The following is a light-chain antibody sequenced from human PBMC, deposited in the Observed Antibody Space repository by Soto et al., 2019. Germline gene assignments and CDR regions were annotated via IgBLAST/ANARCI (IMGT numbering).Light chain of an antibody. CDR1: PDIDTW. CDR2: QAS. V-gene: IGKV1-5*03. J-gene: IGKJ1*01. Sequence: DIQMTQSHSTLSASVGDRVTITCRASPDIDTWLAWFQQRPGKVPKLLISQASTVEHGVPSRFSGSRSGTEGTLTVSNLQPDDFATYFCQQDHNYWWSFCQGAKVESK. CDR3: QQDHNYWWS.